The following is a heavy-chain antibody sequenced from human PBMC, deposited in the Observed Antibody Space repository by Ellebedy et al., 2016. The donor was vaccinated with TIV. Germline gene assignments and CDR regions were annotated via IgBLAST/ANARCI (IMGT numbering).Heavy chain of an antibody. CDR3: ARGGVPADY. CDR2: IYYSGST. CDR1: GGSISSYY. V-gene: IGHV4-59*01. J-gene: IGHJ4*02. D-gene: IGHD1-26*01. Sequence: SETLSLXXTVSGGSISSYYWSWIRQPPGKGLEWIGYIYYSGSTNYNPSLKSRVTISVDTSKNQFSLKLSSVTAADTAVYYCARGGVPADYWGQGTLVTVSS.